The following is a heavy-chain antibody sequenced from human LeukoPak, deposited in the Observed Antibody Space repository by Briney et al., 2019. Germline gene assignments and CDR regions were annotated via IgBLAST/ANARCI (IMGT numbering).Heavy chain of an antibody. D-gene: IGHD3-22*01. J-gene: IGHJ3*02. V-gene: IGHV1-8*01. CDR1: GYTFTSYD. Sequence: GASVKVSCKASGYTFTSYDTNWVRQATGQGLEWMGWMNPNSGNTGYAQKFQGRVTMTRNTSISTAYMELSSLRSEDTAVYYCARTMEVSYYYDSSGYCDIWGQGTMVTVSS. CDR2: MNPNSGNT. CDR3: ARTMEVSYYYDSSGYCDI.